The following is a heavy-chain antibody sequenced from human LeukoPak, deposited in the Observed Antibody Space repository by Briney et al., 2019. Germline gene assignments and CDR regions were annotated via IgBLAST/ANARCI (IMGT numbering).Heavy chain of an antibody. CDR1: GYTFTSYG. CDR2: ISAYNGNT. D-gene: IGHD3-9*01. CDR3: ARAGYYDILTGPYGDFDY. J-gene: IGHJ4*02. V-gene: IGHV1-18*01. Sequence: EASVKVSCKASGYTFTSYGISWVRQAPGQGLEWMGWISAYNGNTNYAQKLQGRVTMTTDTSTSTAYMELRSLRSDDTAVYYCARAGYYDILTGPYGDFDYWGQGTLVTVSS.